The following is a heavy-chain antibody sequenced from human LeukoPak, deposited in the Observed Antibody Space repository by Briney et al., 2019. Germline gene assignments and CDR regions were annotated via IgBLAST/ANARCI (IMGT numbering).Heavy chain of an antibody. Sequence: SETLSLTCTVSGGSIGSSSYYWGWIRQPPGKGLEWIGIIYYSGKTYYNPSLKIRVTIPVDTSKNQSSLKLTSVTAADTAVYYCARLGSDCRWFDPWGQGTLVSVSS. CDR3: ARLGSDCRWFDP. CDR2: IYYSGKT. D-gene: IGHD2-21*02. CDR1: GGSIGSSSYY. V-gene: IGHV4-39*01. J-gene: IGHJ5*02.